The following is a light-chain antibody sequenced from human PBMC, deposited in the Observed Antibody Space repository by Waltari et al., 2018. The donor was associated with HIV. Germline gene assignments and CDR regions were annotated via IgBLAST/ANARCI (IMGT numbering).Light chain of an antibody. CDR1: SSNIGSQN. V-gene: IGLV1-47*01. J-gene: IGLJ1*01. CDR3: AAWDDSLSGYV. Sequence: QSVLTQPPSASGTPGQRVTISCSGRSSNIGSQNVYWYQQLPGTAPKLLIYRNNQRPSGFPARFSGSKSGTSASLSISGLRSEDEADYYCAAWDDSLSGYVFGTGTKVTVL. CDR2: RNN.